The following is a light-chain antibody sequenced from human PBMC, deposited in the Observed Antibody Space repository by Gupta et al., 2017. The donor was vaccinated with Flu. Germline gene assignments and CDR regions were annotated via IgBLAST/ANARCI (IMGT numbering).Light chain of an antibody. CDR1: QSISTY. Sequence: GDRVTITCRASQSISTYLNWYLQRPGEAPHLLMLSTWRLPRGAPSRFSGSGSGTNFSLTVTSLQTADFGTFYCQQSFTIPRTFGQGTRL. CDR3: QQSFTIPRT. V-gene: IGKV1-39*01. J-gene: IGKJ2*01. CDR2: STW.